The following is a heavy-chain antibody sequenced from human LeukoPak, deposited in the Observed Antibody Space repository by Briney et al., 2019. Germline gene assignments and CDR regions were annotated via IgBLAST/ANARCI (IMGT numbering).Heavy chain of an antibody. D-gene: IGHD6-25*01. CDR2: IRYDGSKK. CDR1: GFIFSNYG. Sequence: GGSLRLSCAASGFIFSNYGMHWVRQAPGKGLEWVTFIRYDGSKKYYADSVKGRLTISRDNSKNTLYLQMNSLRAEDTAVYYCARVGSYYYYMDVWGKGTTVTVSS. J-gene: IGHJ6*03. V-gene: IGHV3-30*02. CDR3: ARVGSYYYYMDV.